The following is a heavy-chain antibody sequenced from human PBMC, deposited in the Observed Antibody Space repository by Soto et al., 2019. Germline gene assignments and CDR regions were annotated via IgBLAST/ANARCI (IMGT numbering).Heavy chain of an antibody. V-gene: IGHV1-2*02. D-gene: IGHD2-15*01. CDR3: ARDVAGRFYFDY. CDR2: TNPNSGDG. Sequence: VKVSCKASGYTFIGYYIHWVRQAPGQGLEWMGWTNPNSGDGNYAQKFQGRVTMTRDMSISTAYMELSGLGSEDAAIYYCARDVAGRFYFDYWGQGTLVTVSS. CDR1: GYTFIGYY. J-gene: IGHJ4*02.